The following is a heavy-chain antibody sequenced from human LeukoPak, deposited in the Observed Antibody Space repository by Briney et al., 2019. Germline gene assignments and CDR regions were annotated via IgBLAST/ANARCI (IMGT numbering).Heavy chain of an antibody. V-gene: IGHV4-61*02. Sequence: PSETLSLTCTVSGGSISSGDYYWTWIRQPAGKGLEWIGRMYVTGNTNYNPSLKSRVTMSIDTSKNQFSLSLTSVTAADTAVYFCARDFYNYGYPTYMDVWGKGITVTVSS. J-gene: IGHJ6*03. CDR2: MYVTGNT. D-gene: IGHD5-18*01. CDR1: GGSISSGDYY. CDR3: ARDFYNYGYPTYMDV.